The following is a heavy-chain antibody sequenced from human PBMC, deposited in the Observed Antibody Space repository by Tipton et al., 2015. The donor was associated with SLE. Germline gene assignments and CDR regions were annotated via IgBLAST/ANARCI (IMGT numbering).Heavy chain of an antibody. CDR1: WLCVSNNY. Sequence: SLRLSCAASWLCVSNNYVYWVRQAPGKGLEWVSGIYSDGTTYCEDSVKGRFTISRDNSQNTLYLQMNSLRAEDTAVYYCASLTTGWGQGTLVTVS. D-gene: IGHD1-1*01. V-gene: IGHV3-53*01. CDR3: ASLTTG. J-gene: IGHJ4*02. CDR2: IYSDGTT.